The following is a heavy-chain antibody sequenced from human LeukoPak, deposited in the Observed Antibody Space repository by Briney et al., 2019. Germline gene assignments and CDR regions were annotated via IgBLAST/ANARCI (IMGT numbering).Heavy chain of an antibody. Sequence: GGSLILSCAASGFTFDDYAMHWVRQAPGKGLEWVSGISWNSGSIGYADSVKGRFTISRDNAKNSLYLQMNSLRAEDTALYYCAKGGGYSYGYDYYYMDVWGKGTTVTISS. CDR2: ISWNSGSI. CDR3: AKGGGYSYGYDYYYMDV. J-gene: IGHJ6*03. CDR1: GFTFDDYA. D-gene: IGHD5-18*01. V-gene: IGHV3-9*01.